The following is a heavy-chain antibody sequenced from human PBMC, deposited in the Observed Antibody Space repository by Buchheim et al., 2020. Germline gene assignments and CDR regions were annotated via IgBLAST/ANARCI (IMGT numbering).Heavy chain of an antibody. CDR1: GFTFSGFY. CDR2: INPSSGAT. V-gene: IGHV1-2*02. CDR3: AKRFYDYSGYDLWAFDI. J-gene: IGHJ3*02. D-gene: IGHD3-22*01. Sequence: QVHLVQSGAEVKKPGASAKVSCKTSGFTFSGFYMHWVRQAPGQGLEWMGWINPSSGATNCAQKFQDRVTMTRDTSINTAYMELTRLRSDDTAVYYCAKRFYDYSGYDLWAFDIWGQGT.